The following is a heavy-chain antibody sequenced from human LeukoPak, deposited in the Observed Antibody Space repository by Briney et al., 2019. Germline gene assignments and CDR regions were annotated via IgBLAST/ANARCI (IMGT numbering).Heavy chain of an antibody. D-gene: IGHD1-26*01. J-gene: IGHJ4*02. CDR2: ISGNSVTI. CDR1: GSTFSTYP. V-gene: IGHV3-23*01. CDR3: AKILSGTYSFDL. Sequence: GESLRVSCTASGSTFSTYPMTWVRQAPGPGQEWVSAISGNSVTIYYADSVKGRFTISRDNSKNTLYLQMYSLRAEDTAVYYCAKILSGTYSFDLWGQGTLVTVSS.